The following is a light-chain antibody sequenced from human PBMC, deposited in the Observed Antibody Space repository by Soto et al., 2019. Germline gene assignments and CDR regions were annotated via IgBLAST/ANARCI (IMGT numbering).Light chain of an antibody. Sequence: IQMTQSPSSMSASVGDTVTITCRASQTISFYLNWYHQKPGRTPNLLIYATSSLQSGVPSRFDGSGSWTEFTLTISSLQPDDFATYYCQQIFSTPHAFGQGTKMELK. CDR3: QQIFSTPHA. V-gene: IGKV1-39*01. CDR1: QTISFY. J-gene: IGKJ2*01. CDR2: ATS.